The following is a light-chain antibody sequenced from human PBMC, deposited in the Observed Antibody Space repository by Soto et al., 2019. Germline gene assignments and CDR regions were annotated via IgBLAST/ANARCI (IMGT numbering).Light chain of an antibody. V-gene: IGKV1-5*01. Sequence: IQMTQSPSTLSASVGDRVTITCRDSQSISRWLAWHQQTPGKAPRLXIYDASNLQRGVPSMFSGSGAGTECTLTITSLQPEDFSTDYCQQYNDYSGMFGQGTKVDIK. CDR1: QSISRW. J-gene: IGKJ1*01. CDR2: DAS. CDR3: QQYNDYSGM.